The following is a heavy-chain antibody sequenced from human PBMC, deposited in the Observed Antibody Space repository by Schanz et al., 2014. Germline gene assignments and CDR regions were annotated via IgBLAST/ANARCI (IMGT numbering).Heavy chain of an antibody. CDR2: INPSGGST. Sequence: QVQLVQSGAEVKKPGASVKVSCKASGYTFTSDSMHWVRQAPGQGLEWMGMINPSGGSTTYAQKFQGRVTMTRDTSTSTAYMELRSLRSEDTAVYYCARDGVDAAAGGNYWGQGTLVTVSS. CDR1: GYTFTSDS. CDR3: ARDGVDAAAGGNY. J-gene: IGHJ4*02. D-gene: IGHD6-13*01. V-gene: IGHV1-46*03.